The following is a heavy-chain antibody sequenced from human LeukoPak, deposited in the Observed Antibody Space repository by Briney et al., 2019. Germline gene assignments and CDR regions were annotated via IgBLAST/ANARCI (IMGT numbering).Heavy chain of an antibody. CDR1: GFTFSSYS. CDR3: ARLPGYYYYYYYMDV. J-gene: IGHJ6*03. CDR2: ISSSSSYI. Sequence: GGSLRLSCAASGFTFSSYSMNWVRQAPGKGLEWVSSISSSSSYIYYADSVKGRFTISRDNAENSLYLQMNSLRAEDTAVYYCARLPGYYYYYYYMDVWGKGTTVTVSS. V-gene: IGHV3-21*01.